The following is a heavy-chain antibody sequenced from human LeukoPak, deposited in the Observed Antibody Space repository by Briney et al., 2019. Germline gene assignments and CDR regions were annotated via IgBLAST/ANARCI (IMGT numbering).Heavy chain of an antibody. V-gene: IGHV3-23*01. CDR3: AKSSRGYYYYYMDV. D-gene: IGHD3-10*01. CDR1: GFTFSSYA. CDR2: ISGSGGST. J-gene: IGHJ6*03. Sequence: PGGSLRLSCAASGFTFSSYAMSWVRQAPGKGLEWVSAISGSGGSTYYADSVKGRITISRDNSKNTLYLQMNSLRAEDTAVYYCAKSSRGYYYYYMDVWGKGTTVTVSS.